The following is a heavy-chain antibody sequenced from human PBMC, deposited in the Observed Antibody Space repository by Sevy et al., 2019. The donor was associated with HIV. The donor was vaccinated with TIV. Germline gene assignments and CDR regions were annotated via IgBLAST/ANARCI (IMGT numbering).Heavy chain of an antibody. CDR1: GFTFGDYA. Sequence: GGSLRLSCTASGFTFGDYAMSWVRQAPGKGLEWVAFLKSKAYGGTLDHAGSVKGRFTMSRDDSKSIAYLQMNDLKTEDTGVYYCTRWKGALSIFDYWGQGALVTVSS. CDR3: TRWKGALSIFDY. J-gene: IGHJ4*02. CDR2: LKSKAYGGTL. D-gene: IGHD1-1*01. V-gene: IGHV3-49*04.